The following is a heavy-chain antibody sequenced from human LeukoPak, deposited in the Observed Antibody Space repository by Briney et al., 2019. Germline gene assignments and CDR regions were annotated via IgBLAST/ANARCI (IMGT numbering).Heavy chain of an antibody. V-gene: IGHV3-48*03. J-gene: IGHJ4*02. CDR1: GFTFSSYE. CDR3: ARERPEIDY. CDR2: ISSSGTTI. Sequence: PGGSLRLSCAASGFTFSSYEMNWVRQAPGKGLEWVSYISSSGTTIYYADSVKGRFPISRDNAKNSLYLQMNSLRGEYTAVYYCARERPEIDYWGQGTLVTVSS.